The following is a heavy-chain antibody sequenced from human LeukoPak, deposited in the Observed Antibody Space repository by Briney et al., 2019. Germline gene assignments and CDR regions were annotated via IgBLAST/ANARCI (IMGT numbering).Heavy chain of an antibody. CDR3: ARGPPWDFEWLFFDY. Sequence: PSETLSLTCTVSGGSISSYYWSWIRQPPGKGLEWIGYIYYSGSTNYNPSLKSRVTISVDTSKNQFSLKLSSVTAADTAVYYCARGPPWDFEWLFFDYWGQGTLVTVSS. D-gene: IGHD3-9*01. CDR1: GGSISSYY. J-gene: IGHJ4*02. V-gene: IGHV4-59*01. CDR2: IYYSGST.